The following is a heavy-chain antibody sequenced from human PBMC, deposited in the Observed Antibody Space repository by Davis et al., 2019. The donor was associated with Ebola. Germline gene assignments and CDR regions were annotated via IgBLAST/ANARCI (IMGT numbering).Heavy chain of an antibody. J-gene: IGHJ4*01. D-gene: IGHD2-21*01. Sequence: SELLSPPCSAPGGPSISGGYHCRCLRQPPRTGLVWIGNIYYSGSIDYNPSLRSRVTISADTPKNQFSLKLNFVTAADTAVYYCVREGLGFTAYCVGGSCSTYLMFGYWGQRALVTVS. V-gene: IGHV4-61*08. CDR1: GGPSISGGYH. CDR3: VREGLGFTAYCVGGSCSTYLMFGY. CDR2: IYYSGSI.